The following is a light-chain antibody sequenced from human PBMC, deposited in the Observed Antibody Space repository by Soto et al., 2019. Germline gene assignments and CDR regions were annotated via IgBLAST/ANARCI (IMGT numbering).Light chain of an antibody. CDR2: GAS. CDR3: QQYQSLT. J-gene: IGKJ4*01. CDR1: QSVSSR. V-gene: IGKV3D-15*01. Sequence: EIVMTQSPATLSVSPGERVALSYRASQSVSSRLAWYQQKPGQSPRLLVYGASGRATGIPDRFSGSGSGTDFTLTISRLEAEDFAVYYCQQYQSLTFGGGTKVDI.